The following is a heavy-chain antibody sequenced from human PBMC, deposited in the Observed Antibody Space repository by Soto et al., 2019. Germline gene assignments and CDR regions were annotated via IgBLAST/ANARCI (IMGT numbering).Heavy chain of an antibody. CDR3: ARDSGERLVRRGFFAYHMNV. CDR2: IRSSSGCI. Sequence: EVQLVESGGGLVKPGGSLRLSCAASGVTFSNFSFNWVRQAPGKGLEWVSVIRSSSGCIYYADSVKGRFTISRDNPKNEPYLKMSSLKDETTAVYYCARDSGERLVRRGFFAYHMNVWGKGPTVTVSS. CDR1: GVTFSNFS. J-gene: IGHJ6*03. D-gene: IGHD6-13*01. V-gene: IGHV3-21*01.